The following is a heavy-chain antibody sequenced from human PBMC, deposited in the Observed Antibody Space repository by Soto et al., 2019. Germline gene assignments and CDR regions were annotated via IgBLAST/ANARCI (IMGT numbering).Heavy chain of an antibody. CDR3: AKMGGITMIVVVTTLLDI. J-gene: IGHJ3*02. CDR1: GFNSSGFG. D-gene: IGHD3-22*01. CDR2: ISYDGSDK. Sequence: GGSLRLSCAASGFNSSGFGMYWVRQAPGKGLEWVAVISYDGSDKHYAESVKGRFTVSRDNSKNTLYLQMNSLRAEDTAVYYCAKMGGITMIVVVTTLLDIWGQGTMVTVSS. V-gene: IGHV3-30*18.